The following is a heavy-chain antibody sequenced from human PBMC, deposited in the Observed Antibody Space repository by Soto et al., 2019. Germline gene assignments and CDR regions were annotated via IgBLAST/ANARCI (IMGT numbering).Heavy chain of an antibody. CDR1: GFTFSSYA. Sequence: GGSLRLSCAASGFTFSSYAMSWVRQAPGKGLEWASAISGSGRNTYYADSVRGRFTISRDNSKNTLYLQMNSLRAEDTAVYYCAKVPRYCSDGSCFGCYFDYWGQGTLVTVSS. CDR2: ISGSGRNT. D-gene: IGHD2-15*01. V-gene: IGHV3-23*01. CDR3: AKVPRYCSDGSCFGCYFDY. J-gene: IGHJ4*02.